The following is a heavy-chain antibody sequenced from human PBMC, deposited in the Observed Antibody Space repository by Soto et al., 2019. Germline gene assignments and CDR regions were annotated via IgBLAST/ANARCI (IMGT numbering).Heavy chain of an antibody. CDR2: ISAYNGNT. J-gene: IGHJ2*01. CDR1: GYTFTSYG. CDR3: ARDQSLRYYESSGYYAYWYFDL. Sequence: QVQLVQSGAEVKKPGASVKVSCKASGYTFTSYGISWVRQAPGQGLERMGWISAYNGNTNYAQKRQGRVTMTTVTSKSTAYMELRSLRPDDRAVYYCARDQSLRYYESSGYYAYWYFDLWGRGTLVTVSS. V-gene: IGHV1-18*04. D-gene: IGHD3-22*01.